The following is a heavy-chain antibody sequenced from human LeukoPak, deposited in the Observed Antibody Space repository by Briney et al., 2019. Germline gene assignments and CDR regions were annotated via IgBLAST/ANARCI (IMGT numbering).Heavy chain of an antibody. CDR3: ARDGGPYVTYYFEY. CDR2: ISSNGGST. CDR1: GFTFSFYA. J-gene: IGHJ4*02. V-gene: IGHV3-64*01. D-gene: IGHD3-10*02. Sequence: PGGSLRLSCAASGFTFSFYAMHWVRQAPGKGLEYVSTISSNGGSTYYANSVKGRFTISRDNSKNTLYLQMGSLRAEDMGVYYCARDGGPYVTYYFEYWGQGTLVTVSS.